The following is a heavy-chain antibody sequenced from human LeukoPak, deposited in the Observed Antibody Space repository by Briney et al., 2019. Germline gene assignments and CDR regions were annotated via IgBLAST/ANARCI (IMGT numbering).Heavy chain of an antibody. Sequence: GGSLRLSCAASGFTFSSYGMHWVRQAPGKGLEWVAFIRYDGSNEYYADSVKGRFTISRDNAKNSLFLQMNSLRAEDTAVYYCATLGYISGWSPDYWGQGTLVTVSS. V-gene: IGHV3-30*02. CDR3: ATLGYISGWSPDY. D-gene: IGHD6-19*01. J-gene: IGHJ4*02. CDR2: IRYDGSNE. CDR1: GFTFSSYG.